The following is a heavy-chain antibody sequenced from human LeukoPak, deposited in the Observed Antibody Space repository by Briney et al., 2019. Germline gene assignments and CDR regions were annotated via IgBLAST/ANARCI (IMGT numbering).Heavy chain of an antibody. CDR1: GFTFSSNG. CDR2: ISYDGSNK. Sequence: GGSLRLSCAASGFTFSSNGIHWVRQAPGKGLEWVAVISYDGSNKYYADSVKGRFTISRDNSKNTLYLQMNSLRAEDTAVYYCAKDGSSGYYYGGFDYWGQGTLVTVSS. V-gene: IGHV3-30*18. J-gene: IGHJ4*02. D-gene: IGHD3-22*01. CDR3: AKDGSSGYYYGGFDY.